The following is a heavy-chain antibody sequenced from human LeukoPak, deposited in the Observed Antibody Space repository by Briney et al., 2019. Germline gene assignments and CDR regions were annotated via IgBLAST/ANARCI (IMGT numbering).Heavy chain of an antibody. V-gene: IGHV3-23*01. CDR3: ARDPNGDYIGAFDM. CDR2: IRGGGGSA. Sequence: GGSLRLSCTASGFTFSAYAMMWVRQAPGKGPEWVSAIRGGGGSAFYADSVEGRFTISRDNSKYTLFLQMNSLRAEDTAVYYCARDPNGDYIGAFDMWGPGTMVTVSS. D-gene: IGHD4-17*01. J-gene: IGHJ3*02. CDR1: GFTFSAYA.